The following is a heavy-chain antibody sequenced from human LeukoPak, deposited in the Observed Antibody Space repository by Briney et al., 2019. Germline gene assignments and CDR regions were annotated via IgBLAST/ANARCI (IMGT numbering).Heavy chain of an antibody. J-gene: IGHJ5*02. V-gene: IGHV3-73*01. CDR1: GFTFSGSA. CDR2: IRSKGKKYGT. D-gene: IGHD3-22*01. Sequence: GGSLRLSCAASGFTFSGSAMHWVRQASGKGLEWVGRIRSKGKKYGTSYAASVRGRFTISRDDSKNTAYLQMNSLKTEDTAVYYCARDLGQYYDTSDNWFDPWGQGTLVTVSS. CDR3: ARDLGQYYDTSDNWFDP.